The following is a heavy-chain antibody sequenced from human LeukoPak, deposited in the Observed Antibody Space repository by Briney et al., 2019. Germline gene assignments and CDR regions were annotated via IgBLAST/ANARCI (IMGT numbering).Heavy chain of an antibody. Sequence: GGSLRLSCAASGFTFSTYKMNWVRQAPGKGLEWVSYISSDSTIFYADSVKGRFTISRDNAENSLYLQMNSLRAEDTALYYCARDVGYCSSTSCYAFDIWGQGTMVTVSS. D-gene: IGHD2-2*01. V-gene: IGHV3-48*03. CDR3: ARDVGYCSSTSCYAFDI. CDR1: GFTFSTYK. CDR2: ISSDSTI. J-gene: IGHJ3*02.